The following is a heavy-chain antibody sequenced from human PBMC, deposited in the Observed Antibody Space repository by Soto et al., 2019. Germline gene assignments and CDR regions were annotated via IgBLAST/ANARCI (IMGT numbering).Heavy chain of an antibody. D-gene: IGHD6-19*01. J-gene: IGHJ3*01. CDR2: IYYSGST. V-gene: IGHV4-59*01. CDR3: ARVRESSGWAFDL. CDR1: GGSISSYY. Sequence: KTSETLSLTCTVSGGSISSYYWSWIRQPPGKGLEWIGYIYYSGSTNYNPSLKSRVTISVDTSKNQFSLKLSSVTAADTAVYYCARVRESSGWAFDLWGQGTMVTVSS.